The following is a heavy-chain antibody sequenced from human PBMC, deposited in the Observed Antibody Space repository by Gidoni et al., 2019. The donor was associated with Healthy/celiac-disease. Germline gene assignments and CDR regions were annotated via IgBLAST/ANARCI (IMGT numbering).Heavy chain of an antibody. CDR2: INPSGGST. D-gene: IGHD2-2*01. CDR1: GYTFTSYY. Sequence: QVQLVQSGAEVKKPGASVTVSCQASGYTFTSYYMHWVRQAPGQGLEWMGIINPSGGSTSYAQKFQGRVTMTRDTSTSTVYMELSSLRSEDTAVYYCARGYVVVPAAMRVWGQGTLVTVSS. J-gene: IGHJ4*02. V-gene: IGHV1-46*01. CDR3: ARGYVVVPAAMRV.